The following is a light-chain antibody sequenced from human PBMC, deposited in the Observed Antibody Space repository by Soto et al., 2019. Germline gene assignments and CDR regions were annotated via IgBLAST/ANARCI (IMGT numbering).Light chain of an antibody. CDR3: AAWYGSLNNVL. CDR1: GSSIGTNT. V-gene: IGLV1-44*01. Sequence: QSVLTQPPSASGTPGQRVTISCSGSGSSIGTNTVNWYRQLPGTTPKLLIDGDNQRPSGVPDRFSGSKSGTSASRAISGLQSEDEAEYYCAAWYGSLNNVLFGGGTKLTVL. CDR2: GDN. J-gene: IGLJ2*01.